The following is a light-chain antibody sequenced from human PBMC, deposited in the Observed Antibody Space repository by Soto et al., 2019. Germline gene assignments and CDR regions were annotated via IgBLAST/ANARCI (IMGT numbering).Light chain of an antibody. CDR3: QQRSNLPPLT. CDR1: QSVGSS. J-gene: IGKJ4*01. Sequence: EIVLTQSPGTLSLSPGERATLSCRASQSVGSSLAWYQQKPGQAPRLLIYAASHRAAGIPARFSGSGSGTDFPLTISSLEPEDFAVYYCQQRSNLPPLTFGGGTQVAIK. V-gene: IGKV3-11*01. CDR2: AAS.